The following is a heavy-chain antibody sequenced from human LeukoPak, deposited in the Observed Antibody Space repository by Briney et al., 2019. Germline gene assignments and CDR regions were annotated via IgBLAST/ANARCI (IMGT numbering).Heavy chain of an antibody. CDR3: AKDLDYYGSGSYPDY. J-gene: IGHJ4*02. V-gene: IGHV3-30*18. D-gene: IGHD3-10*01. Sequence: GRSLRLSCAAPGFTFSSYGMHWVRQAPGKGLEWVAVISYDGSNKYYADSVKGRFTISRDNSKNTLYLQMNSLRAEDTAVYYCAKDLDYYGSGSYPDYWGQGTLVTVSS. CDR2: ISYDGSNK. CDR1: GFTFSSYG.